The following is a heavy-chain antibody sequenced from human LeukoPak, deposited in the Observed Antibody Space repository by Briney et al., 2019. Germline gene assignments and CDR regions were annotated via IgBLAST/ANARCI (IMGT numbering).Heavy chain of an antibody. CDR2: ISGDSHVI. Sequence: ETGGSLRLSCAASGFTFSSYSLNWVRQAPGKGLEGVSYISGDSHVIKYADSVKGRFTISRDNSKNTLYLQMNSLRAEDTAVYYCARNSYGYDYFDYWGQGTLVTVSS. D-gene: IGHD5-18*01. V-gene: IGHV3-48*01. CDR1: GFTFSSYS. CDR3: ARNSYGYDYFDY. J-gene: IGHJ4*02.